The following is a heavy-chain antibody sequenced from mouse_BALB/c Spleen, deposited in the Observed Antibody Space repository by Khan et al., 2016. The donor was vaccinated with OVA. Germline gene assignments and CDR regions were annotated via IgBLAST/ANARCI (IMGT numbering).Heavy chain of an antibody. CDR2: ISSGDTT. CDR1: GFTFSNYG. V-gene: IGHV5-6-5*01. CDR3: ARDYWFAY. J-gene: IGHJ3*01. Sequence: EVKLVESGGGLVKPGGSLKLSCAASGFTFSNYGVSWVRQTPEKRLEWVASISSGDTTYYPDSVTGRFTISRDNARNILYLHMSSLRSEDTAMYYCARDYWFAYWGQGTLVTVSA.